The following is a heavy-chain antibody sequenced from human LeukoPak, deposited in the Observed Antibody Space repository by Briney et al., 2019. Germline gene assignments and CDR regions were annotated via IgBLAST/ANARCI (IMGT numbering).Heavy chain of an antibody. V-gene: IGHV4-59*01. J-gene: IGHJ6*02. Sequence: SETLSLTCTVSGGSISSYYWNWIRQPPGKGLEWIGYIYYSGSTNYNPSLKSRVTISVDTSKNQFSLKLSSVTAADTAVYYCARTVFSYYYYGMDVWDQGTTVTVSS. CDR2: IYYSGST. D-gene: IGHD2-21*02. CDR3: ARTVFSYYYYGMDV. CDR1: GGSISSYY.